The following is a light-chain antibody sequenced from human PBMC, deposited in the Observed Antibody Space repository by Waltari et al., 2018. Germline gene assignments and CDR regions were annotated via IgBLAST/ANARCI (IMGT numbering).Light chain of an antibody. CDR1: QTLNKF. Sequence: DVQLTQSPSSLSASVGDRLTITCRASQTLNKFLNWYRQMPGKAPELLISRVSNLQSGVPSRFSGSGSGTDFSLTISSLQPEDFATYYCHQSYSNPQTFGQGTKLKI. J-gene: IGKJ2*01. V-gene: IGKV1-39*01. CDR3: HQSYSNPQT. CDR2: RVS.